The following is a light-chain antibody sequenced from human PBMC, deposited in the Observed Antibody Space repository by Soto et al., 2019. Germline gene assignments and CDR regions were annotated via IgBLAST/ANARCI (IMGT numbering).Light chain of an antibody. CDR2: EVN. V-gene: IGLV2-8*01. CDR1: SSDVGASNY. CDR3: SSYGGSNNLV. Sequence: QSVLTQPPSASGSPGQSVTISCTGTSSDVGASNYVSWYQQHPDKAPKLMIFEVNKRPSGVPDRFSGSKSGNTASLTVSGLQAEDEADYYCSSYGGSNNLVFGGGTKVTVL. J-gene: IGLJ2*01.